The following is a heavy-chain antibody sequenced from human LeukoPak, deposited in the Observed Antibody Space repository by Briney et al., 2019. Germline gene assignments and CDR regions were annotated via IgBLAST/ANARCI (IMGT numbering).Heavy chain of an antibody. CDR1: GFTFSSYG. V-gene: IGHV3-23*01. CDR2: ISGSGGGT. Sequence: PGGSLRLSCAASGFTFSSYGMSWVRQAPGKGLEWVSGISGSGGGTYYADSVKGRFIISRDNSKNTLYLQMNSLRAEDTAVYYCARDSTVTHDAFDIWGQGTMVTVSS. CDR3: ARDSTVTHDAFDI. D-gene: IGHD4-17*01. J-gene: IGHJ3*02.